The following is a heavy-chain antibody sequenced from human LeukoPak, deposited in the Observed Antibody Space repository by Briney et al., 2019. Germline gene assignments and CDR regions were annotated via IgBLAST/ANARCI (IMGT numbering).Heavy chain of an antibody. CDR1: GFRFSSYA. D-gene: IGHD3-3*01. Sequence: GGSLRLACAASGFRFSSYAMSWVRQAPGKGLEWVSAISGSGVSTYYADSVKGRFTISRDNSKNTLYLQMNSLRAEDTAVYYCAKAPTGRFLEWLFYFDYWGQGTLVTVSS. CDR2: ISGSGVST. V-gene: IGHV3-23*01. J-gene: IGHJ4*02. CDR3: AKAPTGRFLEWLFYFDY.